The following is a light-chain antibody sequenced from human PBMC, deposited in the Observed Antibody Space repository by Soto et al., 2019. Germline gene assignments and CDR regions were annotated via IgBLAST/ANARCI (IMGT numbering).Light chain of an antibody. CDR1: SSDVGGYNF. Sequence: QSVLTQPPSASGSPGQSVTISCTGTSSDVGGYNFVSWYQQHPGKAPKLMIYEVSKRPSGVPDRFSGSKSDCTASLTVSGLQAEDEADYYCSSYAGSNHYVFGAGTKVTVL. J-gene: IGLJ1*01. CDR3: SSYAGSNHYV. V-gene: IGLV2-8*01. CDR2: EVS.